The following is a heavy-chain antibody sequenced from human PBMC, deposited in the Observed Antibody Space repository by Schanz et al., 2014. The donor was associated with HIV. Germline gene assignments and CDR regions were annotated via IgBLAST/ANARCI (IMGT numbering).Heavy chain of an antibody. V-gene: IGHV3-9*01. D-gene: IGHD3-22*01. CDR2: ISWNSGSR. J-gene: IGHJ6*02. Sequence: EVQLAESGGGLVQPGRSLRLFCEASGFTFDDYDMHWVRQVPGKGLEWVSSISWNSGSRGYADSVKGRFTISRDISRNTIYLQMNGLRDEDTAVYYCRAWLLGDRMDVWGQGTTVTVSS. CDR3: RAWLLGDRMDV. CDR1: GFTFDDYD.